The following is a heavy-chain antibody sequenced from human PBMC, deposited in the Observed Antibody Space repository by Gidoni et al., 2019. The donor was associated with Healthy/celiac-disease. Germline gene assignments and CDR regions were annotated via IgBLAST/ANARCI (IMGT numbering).Heavy chain of an antibody. Sequence: EVQLVESGGGLVQPGGSLRLSCSASGFTVSSNYMSWVRQAPGKGLEWVAVIYSGGSTYYADSVKGRFTISRHNSKNTLYLQMNSLRAEDTAVYYCARGIAAAGLYYYYGMDVWGQGTTVTVSS. D-gene: IGHD6-13*01. CDR3: ARGIAAAGLYYYYGMDV. J-gene: IGHJ6*02. V-gene: IGHV3-53*04. CDR1: GFTVSSNY. CDR2: IYSGGST.